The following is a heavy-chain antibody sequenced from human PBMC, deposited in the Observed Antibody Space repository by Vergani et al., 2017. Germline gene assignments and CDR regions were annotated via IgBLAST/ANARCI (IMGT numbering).Heavy chain of an antibody. J-gene: IGHJ4*02. CDR1: GGSISSSSYY. V-gene: IGHV4-39*07. Sequence: QLQLQESGPGLVKPSETLSLTCTVSGGSISSSSYYWGWIRQPPGKGLEWIGSIYYSGSTYYNPSLKSRVTISVDTSKNQFSLKLSSVTAADTAVYYCARGGRAEGIPDKLFDYWGQGTLVTVSS. CDR2: IYYSGST. CDR3: ARGGRAEGIPDKLFDY. D-gene: IGHD1-14*01.